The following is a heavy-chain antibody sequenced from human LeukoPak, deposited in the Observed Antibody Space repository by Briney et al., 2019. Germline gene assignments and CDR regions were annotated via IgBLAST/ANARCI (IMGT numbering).Heavy chain of an antibody. Sequence: GGSLRLSCAASGFTFSSYAMHWVRQAPGKGLEWVAVISYDGSNKYYADSVKGRFTISRDNSKNTLYLQMNSLRAGDTAVYYCARRTTVTTTGDYWGQGTLVTVSS. CDR1: GFTFSSYA. J-gene: IGHJ4*02. CDR3: ARRTTVTTTGDY. D-gene: IGHD4-17*01. V-gene: IGHV3-30-3*01. CDR2: ISYDGSNK.